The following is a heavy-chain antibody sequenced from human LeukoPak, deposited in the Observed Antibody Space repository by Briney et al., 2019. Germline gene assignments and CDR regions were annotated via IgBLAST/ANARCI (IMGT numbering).Heavy chain of an antibody. CDR3: ARVGLYGGKLDY. CDR2: IYTSGST. Sequence: SQTLSLTXTVSGGSISSGSYYWSWIRQPAGKGLEWIGRIYTSGSTDYNPSLKSRVTISIDTSNNQFSLKLTSVTAADTAVYYCARVGLYGGKLDYWGQGTLVTVSS. V-gene: IGHV4-61*02. CDR1: GGSISSGSYY. J-gene: IGHJ4*02. D-gene: IGHD4-23*01.